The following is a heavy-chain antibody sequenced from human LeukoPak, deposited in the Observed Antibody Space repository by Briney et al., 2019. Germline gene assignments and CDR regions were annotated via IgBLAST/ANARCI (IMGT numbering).Heavy chain of an antibody. V-gene: IGHV1-58*01. CDR3: AADPYSGTPDAFDI. CDR2: IVVGSGNT. D-gene: IGHD1-26*01. J-gene: IGHJ3*02. Sequence: ASVKVSCTASGFTFPSSAVQWVRLARGQRLELIGWIVVGSGNTNYAQNFQERVTITRDMSTSTAYMELSSLRSEDTAVYYCAADPYSGTPDAFDIWGQGTMVTVSS. CDR1: GFTFPSSA.